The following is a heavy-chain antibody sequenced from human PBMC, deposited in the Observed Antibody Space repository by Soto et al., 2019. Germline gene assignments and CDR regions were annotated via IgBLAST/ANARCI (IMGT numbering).Heavy chain of an antibody. CDR2: MYFGGSF. CDR1: GASVSHGY. Sequence: SETLSLTCNVSGASVSHGYWSWIRQPPGKGLEWIGFMYFGGSFNYNPSLTSRATISVETSKNQFSMKLTSVTASDTAVYYCARSYYDSTGGEVDPWGQGTLVT. V-gene: IGHV4-59*02. D-gene: IGHD3-22*01. J-gene: IGHJ5*02. CDR3: ARSYYDSTGGEVDP.